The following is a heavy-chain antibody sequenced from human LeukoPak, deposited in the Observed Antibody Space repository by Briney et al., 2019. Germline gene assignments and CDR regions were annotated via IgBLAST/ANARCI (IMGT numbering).Heavy chain of an antibody. D-gene: IGHD1-26*01. CDR1: GGSISSSTYY. CDR3: AADYSGNYHVEFDY. Sequence: KPSETLSLTCTVSGGSISSSTYYWGWIPQPPGKGLEWIGSISYTGSTYYNPSLKSRVTISVDTSKNQFSLKLSSVTAADTAVYYCAADYSGNYHVEFDYWGQGTLVTVSS. V-gene: IGHV4-39*07. CDR2: ISYTGST. J-gene: IGHJ4*02.